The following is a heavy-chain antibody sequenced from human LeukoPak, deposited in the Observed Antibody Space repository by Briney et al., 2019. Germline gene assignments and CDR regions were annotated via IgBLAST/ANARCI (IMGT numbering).Heavy chain of an antibody. Sequence: SVKVSCKASGGTFSSYAISWVRQAPGQGLEWMGGIIPIFGTANYAQKFQGRVTITTDESTSTAYMELSSLRSEDTAVYYCARAHPRGDFWSGYYFDYWGQGTLVTVSS. D-gene: IGHD3-3*01. CDR2: IIPIFGTA. V-gene: IGHV1-69*05. CDR3: ARAHPRGDFWSGYYFDY. CDR1: GGTFSSYA. J-gene: IGHJ4*02.